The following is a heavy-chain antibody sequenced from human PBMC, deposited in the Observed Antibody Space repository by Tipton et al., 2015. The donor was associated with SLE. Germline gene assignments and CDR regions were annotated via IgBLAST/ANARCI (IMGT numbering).Heavy chain of an antibody. CDR1: GFTFSNYG. CDR2: IRYDGSNR. J-gene: IGHJ4*02. CDR3: LKRRGGAAADDYFDY. D-gene: IGHD6-13*01. V-gene: IGHV3-30*02. Sequence: SLRLSCAASGFTFSNYGMHWVRQAPGKGLEWVTFIRYDGSNRYYADSVKDRFTISRDNSKNTRDLQMNSLRVEDTAVYHCLKRRGGAAADDYFDYWGQGTLVTVSS.